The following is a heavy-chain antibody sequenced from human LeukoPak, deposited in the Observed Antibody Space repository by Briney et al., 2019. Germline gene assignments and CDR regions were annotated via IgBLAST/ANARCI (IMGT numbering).Heavy chain of an antibody. Sequence: GGSLRLSCAASGFTFSSYAMSWVRQAPGKGPEWVSVIYSGGSTYYADSVKGRFTISRDNSKNTLYLQMNSLRAEDTAVYYCARNWGSLLDYWGQGTLVTVSS. CDR2: IYSGGST. V-gene: IGHV3-53*01. CDR3: ARNWGSLLDY. CDR1: GFTFSSYA. J-gene: IGHJ4*02. D-gene: IGHD7-27*01.